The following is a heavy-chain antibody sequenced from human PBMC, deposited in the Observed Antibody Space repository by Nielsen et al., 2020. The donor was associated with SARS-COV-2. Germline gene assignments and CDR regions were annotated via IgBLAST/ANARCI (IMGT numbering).Heavy chain of an antibody. CDR1: GFTFTSSA. J-gene: IGHJ4*02. CDR3: AARGVVVTLFDY. D-gene: IGHD2-21*02. CDR2: IVVGSGNT. V-gene: IGHV1-58*01. Sequence: SVKASCKASGFTFTSSAVQWVRQARGQRLEWIGWIVVGSGNTNYAQKFQERVTITRDMSTSTAYMELSSLRSEDTAVYYCAARGVVVTLFDYWGQGTLVTVSS.